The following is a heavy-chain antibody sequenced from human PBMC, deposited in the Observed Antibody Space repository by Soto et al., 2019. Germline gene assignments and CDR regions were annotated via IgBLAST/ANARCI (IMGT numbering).Heavy chain of an antibody. V-gene: IGHV3-21*01. Sequence: GGSLRLSCAASGFTFSSYSMNWVRQAPGKGLEWVSSISSSSSYIYYADSVKGRFTISRDNAKNSLYLQMNSLRAEDTAVYYCARDSSYGYCSSTSCYLWDYWGQGTLVTVSS. D-gene: IGHD2-2*01. J-gene: IGHJ4*02. CDR3: ARDSSYGYCSSTSCYLWDY. CDR1: GFTFSSYS. CDR2: ISSSSSYI.